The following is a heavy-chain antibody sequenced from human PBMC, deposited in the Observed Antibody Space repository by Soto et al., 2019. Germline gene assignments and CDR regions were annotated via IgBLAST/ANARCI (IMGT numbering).Heavy chain of an antibody. D-gene: IGHD6-6*01. CDR1: GYMFTTYG. Sequence: QVQLVQSGGEVKKPGASVEVSCRTSGYMFTTYGISLVRQAPGQGLEWMAWISAYNGNKKYAQKFQGRVTMSTDTSTSTVSMELRTLTFDDTGTYFCARTGGGLAARPLEYWGQGTLVTVSS. CDR2: ISAYNGNK. CDR3: ARTGGGLAARPLEY. V-gene: IGHV1-18*04. J-gene: IGHJ4*02.